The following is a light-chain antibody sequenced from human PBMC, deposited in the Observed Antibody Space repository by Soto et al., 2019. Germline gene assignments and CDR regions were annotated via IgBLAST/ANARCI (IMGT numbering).Light chain of an antibody. V-gene: IGLV2-14*03. CDR2: EVS. CDR1: SSDVGGYNH. Sequence: QSALTQPASVSGSPGQSITISCTGSSSDVGGYNHVSWYQQHPGKAPKLMIYEVSDRPSGVSNRFSGSKSGNTASLTISGLRAEDEADYYCSSYTSSSTVIFGGGTKLNVL. CDR3: SSYTSSSTVI. J-gene: IGLJ2*01.